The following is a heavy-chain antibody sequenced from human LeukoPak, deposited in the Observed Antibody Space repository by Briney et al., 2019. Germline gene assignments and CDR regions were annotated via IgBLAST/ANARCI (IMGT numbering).Heavy chain of an antibody. Sequence: GGSLRLSCAASGFTVSSQYMSWVRQAPGKGLEWVSAISGSGGSTYYADSVKGRFTISRDNSRNTLYLQMNNLRAEDTAVYYCAKDRQQWLLQHKNWFDPWGQGTLVTVSS. J-gene: IGHJ5*02. CDR2: ISGSGGST. CDR1: GFTVSSQY. D-gene: IGHD6-19*01. CDR3: AKDRQQWLLQHKNWFDP. V-gene: IGHV3-23*01.